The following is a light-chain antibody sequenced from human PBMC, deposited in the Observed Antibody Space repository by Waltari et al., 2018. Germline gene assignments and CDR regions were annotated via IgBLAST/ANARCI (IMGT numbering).Light chain of an antibody. Sequence: DIQMTQTPSSLSASVGDRVTITCRTSQNINTYLNWYQQKPWKAPKLLIYAASSLQSWVPSRFSGSRSGTDFTLTISSLQPEDFATYYCQQSYNTPRTFGQGTKVEIK. J-gene: IGKJ1*01. CDR1: QNINTY. CDR3: QQSYNTPRT. V-gene: IGKV1-39*01. CDR2: AAS.